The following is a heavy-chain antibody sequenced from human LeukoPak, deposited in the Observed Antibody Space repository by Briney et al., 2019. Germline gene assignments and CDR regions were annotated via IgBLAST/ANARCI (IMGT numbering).Heavy chain of an antibody. D-gene: IGHD6-25*01. CDR2: IKQDGSEK. J-gene: IGHJ4*02. CDR3: ARDNGFHDY. CDR1: GFTFSNYW. Sequence: PGGPLRLSCAASGFTFSNYWMRWVRQAPGKGLEWVANIKQDGSEKYYVDSVKGRFTISRDNAKNSLYLQMNSLKAEDTAVYYCARDNGFHDYWGQGTLVTVSS. V-gene: IGHV3-7*03.